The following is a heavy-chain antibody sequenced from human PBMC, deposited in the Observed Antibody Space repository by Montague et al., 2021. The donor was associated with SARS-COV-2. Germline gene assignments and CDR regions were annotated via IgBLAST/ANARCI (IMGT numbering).Heavy chain of an antibody. Sequence: TLSLTYTVSGASITSGSYYWSWIRQPAGTRLEWIGRQYTTGSSNYDPSLKSRVTISVDTSKNQFSLKLSSVTAADTALYYCARAGEKSSRGSWYFDYWGQGILVTVSP. J-gene: IGHJ4*02. CDR1: GASITSGSYY. CDR3: ARAGEKSSRGSWYFDY. V-gene: IGHV4-61*02. CDR2: QYTTGSS. D-gene: IGHD6-13*01.